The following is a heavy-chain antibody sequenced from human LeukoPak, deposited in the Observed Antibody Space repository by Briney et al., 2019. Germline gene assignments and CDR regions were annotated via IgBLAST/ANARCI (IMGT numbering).Heavy chain of an antibody. Sequence: GASVKVSCKASGYTFTSYYMHWVRQAPGQGLEWMGWISTYDGNANYAQKLQGRVTMTTDTSTITAYMELRSLRSDDTAVYYCARAPSGFTYGPGDHWGQGTLVTVSS. J-gene: IGHJ4*02. CDR2: ISTYDGNA. D-gene: IGHD5-18*01. CDR3: ARAPSGFTYGPGDH. CDR1: GYTFTSYY. V-gene: IGHV1-18*04.